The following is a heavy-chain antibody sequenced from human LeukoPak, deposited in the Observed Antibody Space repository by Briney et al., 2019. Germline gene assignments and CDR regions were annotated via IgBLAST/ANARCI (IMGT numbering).Heavy chain of an antibody. CDR1: GFTFSSYG. D-gene: IGHD6-13*01. Sequence: GGSLRLSCAASGFTFSSYGMHWVRQAPGKGLEWVAVIWHDTSNKYYADSVKGRFTISRDNSKNTLYLQMNSLRAEDTAVYYCARDLAAAGTWFDPWGQGTLVTVPS. J-gene: IGHJ5*02. V-gene: IGHV3-33*01. CDR2: IWHDTSNK. CDR3: ARDLAAAGTWFDP.